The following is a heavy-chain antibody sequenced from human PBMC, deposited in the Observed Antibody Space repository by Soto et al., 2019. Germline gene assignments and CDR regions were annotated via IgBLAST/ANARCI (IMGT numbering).Heavy chain of an antibody. J-gene: IGHJ5*02. V-gene: IGHV4-39*01. CDR2: IYYTGST. D-gene: IGHD5-12*01. CDR1: GGSISSSSYF. CDR3: ARHWRPGDGFNWFDP. Sequence: TSETLSLTCTVSGGSISSSSYFWSWIRQPPGKGLEWIGSIYYTGSTYYNPSLKSRVTISVDTSKNQFSLKVNSVTAADTAVYYCARHWRPGDGFNWFDPWGQGTLVTVSS.